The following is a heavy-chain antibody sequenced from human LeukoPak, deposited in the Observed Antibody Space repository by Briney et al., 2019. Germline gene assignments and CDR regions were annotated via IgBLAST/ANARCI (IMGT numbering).Heavy chain of an antibody. J-gene: IGHJ5*02. V-gene: IGHV1-2*02. CDR2: INPNSGGT. D-gene: IGHD1-26*01. Sequence: ASVKVSCKASGYTLTGYYMHWVRQAPGQGLEWMGWINPNSGGTNYAQKFQGRVTMTRDTSISTAYMELSRLRSDDTAVYYCAGSGSYSSWFDPWGQGTLVTVSS. CDR1: GYTLTGYY. CDR3: AGSGSYSSWFDP.